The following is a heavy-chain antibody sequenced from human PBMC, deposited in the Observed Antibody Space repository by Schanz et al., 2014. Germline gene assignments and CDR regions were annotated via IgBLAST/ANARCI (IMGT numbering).Heavy chain of an antibody. CDR3: AKQHGVIQQVSDY. J-gene: IGHJ4*02. V-gene: IGHV3-30*18. CDR2: ISFDGRNT. D-gene: IGHD3-22*01. CDR1: GITLSGYG. Sequence: VQLVESGGGLVQPGGSLRLSCAASGITLSGYGLHWVRQAPGKGLEWVGFISFDGRNTGYAHSVKGRFTISRDNSENTLYLQMNSLRAEDTAVYYCAKQHGVIQQVSDYWGQGTLVNVSS.